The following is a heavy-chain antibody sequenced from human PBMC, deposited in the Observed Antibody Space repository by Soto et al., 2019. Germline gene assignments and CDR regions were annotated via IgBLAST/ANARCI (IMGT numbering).Heavy chain of an antibody. J-gene: IGHJ4*02. CDR3: ARGERNSSSGWYYFDY. V-gene: IGHV3-21*01. CDR1: GFTFSSYS. D-gene: IGHD6-19*01. Sequence: GGSLRLSCAASGFTFSSYSMNWVRQAPGKGLEWVSSISSSSSYIYYADSVKGRFTISRDNAKNSLYLQMNSLRAEDTAVYYCARGERNSSSGWYYFDYWGQGTLVTVSS. CDR2: ISSSSSYI.